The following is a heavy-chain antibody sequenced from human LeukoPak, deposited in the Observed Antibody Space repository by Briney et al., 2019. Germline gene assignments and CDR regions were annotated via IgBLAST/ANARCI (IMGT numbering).Heavy chain of an antibody. V-gene: IGHV3-7*01. D-gene: IGHD3-16*02. CDR2: IKEDGSEK. J-gene: IGHJ5*02. CDR1: GFIFRNYW. CDR3: ARGVIIRGRLDP. Sequence: GGSLRLSCAASGFIFRNYWMSWVREAPGKGLEWVANIKEDGSEKYYVESVKGRFTISRDNAKNSLYLQMSSLRAEDTAVYYCARGVIIRGRLDPWGQGTLVTVSS.